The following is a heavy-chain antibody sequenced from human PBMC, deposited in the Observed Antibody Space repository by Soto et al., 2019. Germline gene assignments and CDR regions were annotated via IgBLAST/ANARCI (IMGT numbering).Heavy chain of an antibody. CDR1: GFTFSAHY. D-gene: IGHD6-25*01. CDR3: ECFRQRSGYLGLDP. V-gene: IGHV3-11*01. CDR2: ISGGGDTI. J-gene: IGHJ5*01. Sequence: GGSLRLSCEASGFTFSAHYMSWVRQAPGKGLEWVSHISGGGDTIYYADSVKGRFTISRDNAKNSLYLQMNSLRAEDTAVYYCECFRQRSGYLGLDPWGQGTMVTVSS.